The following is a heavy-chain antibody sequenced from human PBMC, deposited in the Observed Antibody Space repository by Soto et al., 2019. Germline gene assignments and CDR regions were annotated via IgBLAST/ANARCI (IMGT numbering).Heavy chain of an antibody. Sequence: EVQLVESGGGLVQPGGSLRLSCADSGFTISGNAMNWVRQAPGRGLEWVSYISSSSTNIHYADSVRGRFTISRDNAKNSLYLQMNSLRDEDTAVYRCARDLSWGSKWYYHMDVWGKGTTVTVSS. CDR1: GFTISGNA. D-gene: IGHD3-16*01. CDR2: ISSSSTNI. CDR3: ARDLSWGSKWYYHMDV. V-gene: IGHV3-48*02. J-gene: IGHJ6*03.